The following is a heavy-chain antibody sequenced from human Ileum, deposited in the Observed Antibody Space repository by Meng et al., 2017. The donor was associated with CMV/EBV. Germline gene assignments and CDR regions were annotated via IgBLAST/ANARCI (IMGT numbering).Heavy chain of an antibody. V-gene: IGHV3-74*01. CDR1: GLIFSTYW. D-gene: IGHD3-10*01. CDR3: ARVVGGNRYDSGRYRPSYYFDF. J-gene: IGHJ4*02. Sequence: GESLKISCAASGLIFSTYWMHWVRQVPGKGLVWVARINSDGTSTLYADSVKGRFTISRDNSKNTLYLQMSSLRAEDTAVYYCARVVGGNRYDSGRYRPSYYFDFWGQGTLVTVSS. CDR2: INSDGTST.